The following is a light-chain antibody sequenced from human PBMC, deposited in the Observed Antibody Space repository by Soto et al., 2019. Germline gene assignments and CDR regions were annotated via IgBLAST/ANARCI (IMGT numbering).Light chain of an antibody. CDR3: SSYTSSSTRHV. CDR1: SSDFGGYNY. CDR2: EVS. J-gene: IGLJ1*01. Sequence: QSVLTQPASVSGSPGQSITISCTGTSSDFGGYNYVSWYQQHPGKAPKLMIYEVSNRPSGVSNRFSGSKSGNTASLTISGLQAEDEADYYCSSYTSSSTRHVFGTGTKVTVL. V-gene: IGLV2-14*01.